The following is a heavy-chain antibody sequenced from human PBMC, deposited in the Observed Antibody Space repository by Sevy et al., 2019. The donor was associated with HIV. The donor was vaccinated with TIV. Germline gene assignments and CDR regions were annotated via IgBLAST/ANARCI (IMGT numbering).Heavy chain of an antibody. CDR1: GFTFSYAW. D-gene: IGHD2-8*01. J-gene: IGHJ6*02. CDR2: IKSRPDGGTT. V-gene: IGHV3-15*01. Sequence: GGSLRLSCVASGFTFSYAWMSWVRQAPGKGLEGVGRIKSRPDGGTTDYAAPVKGRLTISRDDSKNTLYLQMNSLKTEDTGVYYCSTDPIIVLLVTDGMDVWGQGTTVTVSS. CDR3: STDPIIVLLVTDGMDV.